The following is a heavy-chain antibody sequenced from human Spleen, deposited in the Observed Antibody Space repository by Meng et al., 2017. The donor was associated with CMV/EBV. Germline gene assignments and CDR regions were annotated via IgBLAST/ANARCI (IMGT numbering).Heavy chain of an antibody. CDR1: GFNFGGYA. D-gene: IGHD5-18*01. J-gene: IGHJ4*02. Sequence: ACGFNFGGYAMTWVRQAPGKGMEWMSVISGGGGSTNYADSVKGRFTISRDNSKNTLYLQMNSLRAEDTAVYYCAKRVGYSYNYFDYWGQGTLVTVSS. CDR3: AKRVGYSYNYFDY. CDR2: ISGGGGST. V-gene: IGHV3-23*01.